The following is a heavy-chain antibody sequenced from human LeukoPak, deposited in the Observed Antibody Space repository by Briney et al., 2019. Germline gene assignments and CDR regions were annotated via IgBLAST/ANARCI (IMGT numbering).Heavy chain of an antibody. Sequence: SVKVSCKASGGTFSSYAISWVRQAPGQGLEWMGRIIPIFGTANYAQKFQGRVTITTDESTGTAYMELSSLRSEDTAVYYCARDPANYYDSSGYYYDYFQHWGQGTLVTVSS. CDR3: ARDPANYYDSSGYYYDYFQH. V-gene: IGHV1-69*05. CDR2: IIPIFGTA. J-gene: IGHJ1*01. D-gene: IGHD3-22*01. CDR1: GGTFSSYA.